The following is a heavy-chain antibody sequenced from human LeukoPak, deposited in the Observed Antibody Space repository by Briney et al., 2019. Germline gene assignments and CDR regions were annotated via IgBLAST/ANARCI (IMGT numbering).Heavy chain of an antibody. CDR2: IRYDGSNK. Sequence: PGGSLRLSCAASGFTFSSYGMHWVRQAPGKGLEWVAFIRYDGSNKYYADSVKGRFTISRDNSENTLYLQMNSLRTEDTAVYYCARGLPNYYGMDVWGQGTTVTVSS. V-gene: IGHV3-30*02. CDR1: GFTFSSYG. CDR3: ARGLPNYYGMDV. J-gene: IGHJ6*02.